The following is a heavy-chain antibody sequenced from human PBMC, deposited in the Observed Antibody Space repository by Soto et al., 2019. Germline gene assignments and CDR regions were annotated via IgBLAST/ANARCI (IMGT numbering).Heavy chain of an antibody. CDR2: ISAYNGNT. D-gene: IGHD3-22*01. V-gene: IGHV1-18*01. Sequence: QVQLVQSGAEVKKPGASVKVSCKASGYTFTSYGISWVRQAPGPGLEWMGWISAYNGNTNYAQKLQGRVTTTTDTSTTTAYMELRSLRSDDTAVYSCARDTLSGESSPITMIVGGDYWGKGTLVTVSS. CDR1: GYTFTSYG. CDR3: ARDTLSGESSPITMIVGGDY. J-gene: IGHJ4*02.